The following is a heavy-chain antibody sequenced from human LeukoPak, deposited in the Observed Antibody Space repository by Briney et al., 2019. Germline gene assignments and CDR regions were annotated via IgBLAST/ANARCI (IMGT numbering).Heavy chain of an antibody. D-gene: IGHD2-2*01. CDR2: TYTSGST. CDR3: ARGIVVVPAAKRNWFDP. V-gene: IGHV4-61*02. Sequence: SSQTLSLTCTVSGNSISSGDNYWSWIRQPAAKGLEWIGRTYTSGSTNYNPSLKSRVTISVDTSKNQFSLKLSSVTAADTAVYYCARGIVVVPAAKRNWFDPWGQGTLVTVSS. J-gene: IGHJ5*02. CDR1: GNSISSGDNY.